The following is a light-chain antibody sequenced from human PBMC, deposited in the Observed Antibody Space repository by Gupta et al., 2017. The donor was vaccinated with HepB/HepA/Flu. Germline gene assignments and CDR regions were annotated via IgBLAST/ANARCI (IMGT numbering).Light chain of an antibody. Sequence: DIVMSQPPNSLPFFQVLRATIHYKSSQSGSDSINNRYYVAWYQQKPGHPPRLLIYCASTRESGVPDRFSGSGSATDFTLTISSLQAEDVAVYYCQQYDSSPYTFGQGTKVEIK. CDR2: CAS. V-gene: IGKV4-1*01. J-gene: IGKJ2*01. CDR1: QSGSDSINNRYY. CDR3: QQYDSSPYT.